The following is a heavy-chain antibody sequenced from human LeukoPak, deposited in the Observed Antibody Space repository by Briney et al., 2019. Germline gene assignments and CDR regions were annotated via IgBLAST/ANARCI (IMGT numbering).Heavy chain of an antibody. J-gene: IGHJ5*02. Sequence: GGSLRLSCAASGFTVSSNYMSWVRQAPGKGLEWVANIKQDGSEKYYVDSVKGRFTISRDNVKDSLYLQMNSLRAEDTAVYYCARGPVYDSPNWFDPWGQGTLVTVSS. CDR3: ARGPVYDSPNWFDP. CDR2: IKQDGSEK. D-gene: IGHD3-22*01. CDR1: GFTVSSNY. V-gene: IGHV3-7*01.